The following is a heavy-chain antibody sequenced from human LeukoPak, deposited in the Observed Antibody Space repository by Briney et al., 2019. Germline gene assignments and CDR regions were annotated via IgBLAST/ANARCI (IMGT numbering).Heavy chain of an antibody. CDR1: GFTFSNAW. V-gene: IGHV3-15*01. D-gene: IGHD7-27*01. CDR3: AKEFSATPRAAAQTGDAFDV. Sequence: GGSLRLSCAASGFTFSNAWMNWVRQAPGKGLEWVGRIKSKGEGETTDYAAPVKGRFTISRDDSKNTLDLQMNSLRPEDTAVYYCAKEFSATPRAAAQTGDAFDVWGQGTMVTVSS. CDR2: IKSKGEGETT. J-gene: IGHJ3*01.